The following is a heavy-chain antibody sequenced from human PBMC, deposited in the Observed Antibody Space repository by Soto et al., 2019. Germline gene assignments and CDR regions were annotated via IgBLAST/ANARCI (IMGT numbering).Heavy chain of an antibody. J-gene: IGHJ4*02. V-gene: IGHV4-59*01. Sequence: QVQLQESGPGLVKPSETLSLTCTVSGGSISSYYWSWFRQPPGKGLEWIGYIYYSGSTNYNPSLKSRVTISVDTSKNHFSLKMSSVTAADTAVYYCARGGDYFDFDYWGQGTLVTVSS. CDR2: IYYSGST. CDR1: GGSISSYY. CDR3: ARGGDYFDFDY. D-gene: IGHD4-17*01.